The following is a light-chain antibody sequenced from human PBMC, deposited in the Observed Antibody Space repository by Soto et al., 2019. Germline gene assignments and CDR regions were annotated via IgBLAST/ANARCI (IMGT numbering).Light chain of an antibody. V-gene: IGLV1-40*01. CDR2: GDS. J-gene: IGLJ3*02. CDR3: RSYDSSLSGWL. Sequence: QPVLTQPPSVSGAPGQRVTISCTGSSSNIGAGYNVHWYQQVPGTAPKLLIYGDSNRPSGVPDRFSGSKSGTSASLAITGLQAEDEADYYCRSYDSSLSGWLFGGGTQLTVL. CDR1: SSNIGAGYN.